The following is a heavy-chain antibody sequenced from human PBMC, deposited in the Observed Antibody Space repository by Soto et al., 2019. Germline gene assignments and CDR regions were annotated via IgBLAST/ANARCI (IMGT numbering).Heavy chain of an antibody. CDR2: IYYSGST. J-gene: IGHJ4*02. CDR1: GGSVSSGSYY. D-gene: IGHD6-13*01. CDR3: ARVSSPTSRPVLYFDY. Sequence: SETLSLTCTVSGGSVSSGSYYWSWIRQPPGKGLEWIGYIYYSGSTNYNPSLKSRVTISVDTSKNQFSLKLSSVTAADTAVYYCARVSSPTSRPVLYFDYWGQGTLVTVSS. V-gene: IGHV4-61*01.